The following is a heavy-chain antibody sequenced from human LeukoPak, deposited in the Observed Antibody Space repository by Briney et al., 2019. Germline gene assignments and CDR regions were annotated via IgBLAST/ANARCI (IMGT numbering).Heavy chain of an antibody. CDR3: ARDGYSSGFYGMDV. V-gene: IGHV3-30*03. D-gene: IGHD6-19*01. Sequence: PGRSLRLSCAASGFTFSSYGMHWVRQAPGKGLEWVAVISYDGSNKYYADSVKGRFTISRDNSKNTLYLEMNSLRAEDTAVYYCARDGYSSGFYGMDVWGQGTTVTVSS. CDR2: ISYDGSNK. CDR1: GFTFSSYG. J-gene: IGHJ6*02.